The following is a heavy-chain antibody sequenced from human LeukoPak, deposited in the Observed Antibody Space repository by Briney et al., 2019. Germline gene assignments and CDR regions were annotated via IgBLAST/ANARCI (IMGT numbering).Heavy chain of an antibody. V-gene: IGHV4-59*01. CDR3: ARGKTYYDISKDAFDI. J-gene: IGHJ3*02. Sequence: SETLSLTCTVSSGSISSYYWSWIRQPPGKGLEWIGYIYYSGSTNYNPSLKSRVTISVDTSKNQFSLKLSSATAADTAVYYCARGKTYYDISKDAFDIWGQGTMVTVPS. CDR2: IYYSGST. D-gene: IGHD3-22*01. CDR1: SGSISSYY.